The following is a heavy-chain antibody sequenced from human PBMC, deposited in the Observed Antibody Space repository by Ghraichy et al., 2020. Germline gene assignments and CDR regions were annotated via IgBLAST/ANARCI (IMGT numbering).Heavy chain of an antibody. J-gene: IGHJ6*02. D-gene: IGHD5-12*01. Sequence: SETLSLTCAVYGGSFSGYYWSWIRQPPGKGLEWIGEINHSGSTNYNPSLKSRVTISVDTSKNQFSLKLSSVTAADTAVYYCARGGLRYRIVATNYRHYYYYGMDVWGQGTTVTVSS. CDR2: INHSGST. CDR1: GGSFSGYY. V-gene: IGHV4-34*01. CDR3: ARGGLRYRIVATNYRHYYYYGMDV.